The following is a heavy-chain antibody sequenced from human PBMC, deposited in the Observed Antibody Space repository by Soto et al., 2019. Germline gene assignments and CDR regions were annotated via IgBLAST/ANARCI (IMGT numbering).Heavy chain of an antibody. CDR2: IKSKTDGGTT. J-gene: IGHJ6*02. D-gene: IGHD4-17*01. Sequence: GGSLRLSCAASGFTFSNAWMNWVRQAPGKGLEWVGRIKSKTDGGTTDYAAPVKGRFIISRDDSKNTLYLQMNSLKTEDTAVYYCTTDLLTTVSEYYGMDVWGQGTTVTVSS. CDR1: GFTFSNAW. V-gene: IGHV3-15*07. CDR3: TTDLLTTVSEYYGMDV.